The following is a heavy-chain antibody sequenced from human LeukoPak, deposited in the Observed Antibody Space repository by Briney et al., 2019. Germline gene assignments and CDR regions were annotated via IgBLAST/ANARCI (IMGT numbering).Heavy chain of an antibody. Sequence: GGSLRLSCVASGFTFNNYGMHWVRQAPGKGLEWVSLISHDGTNEDYSDSVEGRFTISRDNSKKTVYLQMDSLRSEDTAVYYCARDLGYSGYDRGDYWGQGTLVTVSS. J-gene: IGHJ4*02. CDR1: GFTFNNYG. CDR2: ISHDGTNE. V-gene: IGHV3-30*04. CDR3: ARDLGYSGYDRGDY. D-gene: IGHD5-12*01.